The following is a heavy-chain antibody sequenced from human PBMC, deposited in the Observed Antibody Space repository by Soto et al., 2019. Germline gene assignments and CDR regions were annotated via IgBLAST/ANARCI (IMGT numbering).Heavy chain of an antibody. V-gene: IGHV4-39*01. CDR1: GGYISSYY. CDR3: ASHRYSYGFNYFDY. Sequence: SETLSLTCTVSGGYISSYYWGWIRQPPGKGLEWIGSIYYSGSTYYNPSLKSRVTISVDTSKNQFSLKLSSVTAADTAVYYCASHRYSYGFNYFDYWGQGTLVTVSS. CDR2: IYYSGST. D-gene: IGHD5-18*01. J-gene: IGHJ4*02.